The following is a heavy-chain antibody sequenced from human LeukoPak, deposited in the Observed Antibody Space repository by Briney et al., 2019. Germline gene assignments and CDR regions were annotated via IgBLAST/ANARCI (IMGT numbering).Heavy chain of an antibody. CDR3: ARGGVVPTSVPSWFDP. V-gene: IGHV1-18*04. D-gene: IGHD2-2*01. CDR1: GYTFTSYG. J-gene: IGHJ5*02. CDR2: ISAYNGNT. Sequence: ASVKVSCKASGYTFTSYGISWVRQAPGQGLEWMGWISAYNGNTNYAQKLQGRVTMTTDTSTSTAYMELRSLRSDDTAVYYCARGGVVPTSVPSWFDPWGQGTLVTVSS.